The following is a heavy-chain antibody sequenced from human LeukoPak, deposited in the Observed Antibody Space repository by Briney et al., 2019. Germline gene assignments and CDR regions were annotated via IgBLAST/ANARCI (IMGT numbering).Heavy chain of an antibody. J-gene: IGHJ4*02. CDR2: INHTGYT. Sequence: SSTQSLTYAISAASFNNSYSSWLRHTPREGQEWIGEINHTGYTNDSPSLRSRVTISIETSRKQFSLNLRCVTVADTGIYYCTRMTTGHDYWGQGTLVTVSS. CDR1: AASFNNSY. V-gene: IGHV4-34*01. CDR3: TRMTTGHDY. D-gene: IGHD4-17*01.